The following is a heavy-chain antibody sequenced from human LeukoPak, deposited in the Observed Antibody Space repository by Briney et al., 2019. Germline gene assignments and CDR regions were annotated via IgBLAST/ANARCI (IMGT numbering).Heavy chain of an antibody. V-gene: IGHV5-51*01. D-gene: IGHD6-19*01. J-gene: IGHJ4*02. Sequence: PGESLKISCKGSGYSFPSYWTAWVRQMPGKGLEWMGIIYPGDSDTRYSPSLQGQVTISADKSISTAYLQWSSLKASDTAVYYCARPYDSGWTGFEYWGQGTLVTVSS. CDR3: ARPYDSGWTGFEY. CDR2: IYPGDSDT. CDR1: GYSFPSYW.